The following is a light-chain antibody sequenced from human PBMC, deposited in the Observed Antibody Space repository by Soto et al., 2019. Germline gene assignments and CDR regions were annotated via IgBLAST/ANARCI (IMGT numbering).Light chain of an antibody. J-gene: IGLJ2*01. CDR1: SSDIGGYNF. CDR3: SSYAGSNNL. Sequence: QSVLTQPPSASGSPGQSVTISCTGTSSDIGGYNFVSWYQQHPGKAPKVMIHEVSKRPSGVPDRFSGSKSGNTASLTVSGLQAEDEADYYCSSYAGSNNLFGGGTQLTVL. CDR2: EVS. V-gene: IGLV2-8*01.